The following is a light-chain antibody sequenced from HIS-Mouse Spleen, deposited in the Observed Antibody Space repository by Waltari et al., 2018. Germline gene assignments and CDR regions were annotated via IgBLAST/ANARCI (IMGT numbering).Light chain of an antibody. V-gene: IGLV2-14*03. J-gene: IGLJ2*01. CDR1: SSDVGGYNY. CDR2: DVS. Sequence: QSALTQPASVSGSPGQSIPISCTGTSSDVGGYNYVSWYQQHPGKAPKLTIYDVSNRPSGVSNRFSGSKSGNTASLTISGLQAEDEADYYCSSYTSSSTLVVFGGGTKLTVL. CDR3: SSYTSSSTLVV.